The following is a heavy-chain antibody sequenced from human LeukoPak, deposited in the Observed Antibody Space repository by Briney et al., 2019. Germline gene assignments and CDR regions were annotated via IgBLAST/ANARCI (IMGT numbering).Heavy chain of an antibody. CDR3: AKDIYYYGSVYMDV. J-gene: IGHJ6*03. CDR1: GFTFDDYG. D-gene: IGHD3-10*01. V-gene: IGHV3-9*01. CDR2: ISWNSGSM. Sequence: GGSLRLSCAASGFTFDDYGMSWVRQAPGKGLEWVSGISWNSGSMGYADSVKGRFTISRDNAKNSLYLQMNSLRAEDTALYYCAKDIYYYGSVYMDVWGKGTTVTVSS.